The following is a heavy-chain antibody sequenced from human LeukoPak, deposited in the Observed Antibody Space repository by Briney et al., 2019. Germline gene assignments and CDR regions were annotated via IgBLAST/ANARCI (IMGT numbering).Heavy chain of an antibody. V-gene: IGHV1-18*01. CDR1: GYTFTSYG. Sequence: GASVKVSCKASGYTFTSYGISWVRQAPGQGLEWMGWISAYNGNTNYAQKLQGSVTMTTDTATSTAYMELRSLRSDATAVYYGARDWGYCSSTSCYLVWGQGTLVTVSS. D-gene: IGHD2-2*01. CDR2: ISAYNGNT. J-gene: IGHJ4*02. CDR3: ARDWGYCSSTSCYLV.